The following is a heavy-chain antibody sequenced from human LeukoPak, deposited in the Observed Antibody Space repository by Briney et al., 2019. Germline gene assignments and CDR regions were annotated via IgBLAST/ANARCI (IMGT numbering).Heavy chain of an antibody. V-gene: IGHV3-43*02. D-gene: IGHD6-13*01. J-gene: IGHJ6*02. CDR3: AKVYSSSWSYYYYGMDV. CDR1: GFTFDDYA. Sequence: GGSLRLSCAASGFTFDDYAMHWVRQAPGKGLEWVSLISGDGGSTYYADSVKGRFTISRDNSKNSLYLQMNSLRTEDTALYYCAKVYSSSWSYYYYGMDVRGQGTTVTVSS. CDR2: ISGDGGST.